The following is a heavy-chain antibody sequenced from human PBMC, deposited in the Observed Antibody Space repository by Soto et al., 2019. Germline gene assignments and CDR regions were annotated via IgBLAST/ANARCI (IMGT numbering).Heavy chain of an antibody. CDR3: AKSRDPSKVAAPYYFDY. CDR2: VSYDGSNI. J-gene: IGHJ4*02. V-gene: IGHV3-30*18. CDR1: GFTFSSYA. D-gene: IGHD6-19*01. Sequence: GGSLRLSCASSGFTFSSYAMHLVRQAPGKGLEWVIIVSYDGSNIYYADSVKGRFTVSRDNSKNTLYLQMNSLRVEDTAVYYCAKSRDPSKVAAPYYFDYWGQGTLVTVSS.